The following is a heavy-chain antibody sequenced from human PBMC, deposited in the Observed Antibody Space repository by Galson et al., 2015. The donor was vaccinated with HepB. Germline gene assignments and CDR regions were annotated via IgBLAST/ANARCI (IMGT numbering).Heavy chain of an antibody. J-gene: IGHJ6*02. V-gene: IGHV3-48*04. CDR1: GFTFSTYS. Sequence: SLRLSCAASGFTFSTYSMNWVRQAPGKGLEWVSYISYGSSTIYYADSVKGRFTISRDNAKNSLYLQMNSLRAEDTAVYYCARARTRAGYDMDVWGQGTTVTVSS. D-gene: IGHD6-19*01. CDR3: ARARTRAGYDMDV. CDR2: ISYGSSTI.